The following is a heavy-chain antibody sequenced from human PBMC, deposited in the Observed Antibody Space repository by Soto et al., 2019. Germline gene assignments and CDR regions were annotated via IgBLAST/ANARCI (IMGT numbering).Heavy chain of an antibody. CDR3: ARTRSFTLGFYYDGMDV. D-gene: IGHD6-6*01. J-gene: IGHJ6*02. CDR2: IYSGDSDT. CDR1: GYSFASYW. Sequence: PGESLKISCQGSGYSFASYWIGWVRQMPGKDLEWMGIIYSGDSDTRYSPSFQGQVTISADKSLRTAYLQWTSLKASDTALYYCARTRSFTLGFYYDGMDVWRQGTTVTVCS. V-gene: IGHV5-51*01.